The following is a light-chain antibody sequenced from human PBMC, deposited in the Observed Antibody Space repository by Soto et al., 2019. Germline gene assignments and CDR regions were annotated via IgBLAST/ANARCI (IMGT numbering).Light chain of an antibody. Sequence: EIVLTQSPGTLSSSPGERANISCRASQSVSNNYLAWYQQKPGQAPRLLIFGASIRATGNPDRFSGSGSGTDFTLTISRLEPEDFAVFYCDQYDGAPHTFGQGTKLEIK. CDR2: GAS. CDR1: QSVSNNY. CDR3: DQYDGAPHT. V-gene: IGKV3-20*01. J-gene: IGKJ2*01.